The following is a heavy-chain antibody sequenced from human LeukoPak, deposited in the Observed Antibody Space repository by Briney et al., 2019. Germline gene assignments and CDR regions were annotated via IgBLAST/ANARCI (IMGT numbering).Heavy chain of an antibody. J-gene: IGHJ3*02. V-gene: IGHV1-2*02. Sequence: ASVKVSCKASGYTFTGYYMHWVRQAPGQGLEWMAWISPNSGATNSAQRFQGRVAVTRDTSISTAYMELSRLRSDDTAVYYCARFGAPQWSGAPLGINAFDMWGQGTMVTVSS. CDR2: ISPNSGAT. CDR3: ARFGAPQWSGAPLGINAFDM. D-gene: IGHD3-10*01. CDR1: GYTFTGYY.